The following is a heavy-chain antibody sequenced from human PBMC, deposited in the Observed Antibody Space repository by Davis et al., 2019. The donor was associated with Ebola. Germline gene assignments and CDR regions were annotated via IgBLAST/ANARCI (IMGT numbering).Heavy chain of an antibody. Sequence: ASVKVSCKASGYTFTSYAMHWVRQAPGQRLEWMGWINAGNGNTKYSQKFQGRVTITRDTSASTAYMELSSLRSEDTAVYYCARAPVVVPAAILDYNYGMDVWGQGTTVTVSS. D-gene: IGHD2-2*01. CDR2: INAGNGNT. V-gene: IGHV1-3*01. J-gene: IGHJ6*02. CDR3: ARAPVVVPAAILDYNYGMDV. CDR1: GYTFTSYA.